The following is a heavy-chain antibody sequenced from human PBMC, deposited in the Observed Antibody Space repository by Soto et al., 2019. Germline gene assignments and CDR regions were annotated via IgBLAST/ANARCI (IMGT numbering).Heavy chain of an antibody. J-gene: IGHJ6*02. D-gene: IGHD3-10*01. CDR3: ARYGLGRNYHAGMDV. CDR2: ISYDGSNI. CDR1: GFNFNIFT. Sequence: GGSLRLSCAASGFNFNIFTVHWVRQSPDKGLEWVAVISYDGSNIYYADSVKGRFTISRDNSKNTLYLQMSDLTTEDTAMYYCARYGLGRNYHAGMDVWRQGTAVTVSS. V-gene: IGHV3-30*04.